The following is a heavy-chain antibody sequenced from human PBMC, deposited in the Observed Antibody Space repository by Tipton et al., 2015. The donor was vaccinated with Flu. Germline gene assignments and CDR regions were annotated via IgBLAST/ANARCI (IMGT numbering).Heavy chain of an antibody. J-gene: IGHJ4*02. V-gene: IGHV4-31*03. D-gene: IGHD4-23*01. CDR2: IYYSGST. Sequence: TLSLTCTVSGGSISSGGYYWSWIRQHPGKGLEWIGYIYYSGSTYYNPSLKSRVTISVDTSKNQFSLKLSSVTAADTAVYYCATEYQGGGNRYYFDYWGQGTLVTVSS. CDR1: GGSISSGGYY. CDR3: ATEYQGGGNRYYFDY.